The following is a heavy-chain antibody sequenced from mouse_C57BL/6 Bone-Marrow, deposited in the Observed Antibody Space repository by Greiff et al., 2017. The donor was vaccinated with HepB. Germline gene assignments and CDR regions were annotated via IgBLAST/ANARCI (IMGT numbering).Heavy chain of an antibody. CDR3: VRHGGYYGSSYLAWFAY. V-gene: IGHV10-1*01. CDR2: IRSKSNNYAT. Sequence: DVKLVESGGGLVQPKGSLKLSCAASGFSFNTYAMNWVRQAPGKGLEWVARIRSKSNNYATYYADSVKDRFTISRDDSESMLYLQMNNLKTEDTAMYYCVRHGGYYGSSYLAWFAYWGQGTLVTVSA. J-gene: IGHJ3*01. CDR1: GFSFNTYA. D-gene: IGHD1-1*01.